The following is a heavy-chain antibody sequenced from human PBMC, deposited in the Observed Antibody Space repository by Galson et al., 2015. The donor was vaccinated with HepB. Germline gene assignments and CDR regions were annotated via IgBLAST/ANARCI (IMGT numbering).Heavy chain of an antibody. Sequence: SLRLSCATSGFTVSSNYMSWVRQAPGKGLEWVSVIYSGGSTYYADSVKGRFTISRDNSKNTLYLQMNSLRAEDTAVYYCAREFIVATGLGFDYWGQGTLVTVSS. CDR3: AREFIVATGLGFDY. D-gene: IGHD5-12*01. V-gene: IGHV3-53*01. J-gene: IGHJ4*02. CDR2: IYSGGST. CDR1: GFTVSSNY.